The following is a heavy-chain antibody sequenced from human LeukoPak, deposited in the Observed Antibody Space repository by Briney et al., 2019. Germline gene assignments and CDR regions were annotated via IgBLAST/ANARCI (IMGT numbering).Heavy chain of an antibody. D-gene: IGHD2-15*01. J-gene: IGHJ4*02. CDR2: TWHSGSST. CDR1: DGSIKTNYW. V-gene: IGHV4-4*02. Sequence: PSETLSLTCTVSDGSIKTNYWWTWVRQPPGKGLEWIGETWHSGSSTNYNPSLKSRVTISVDKPKSQFSLKLTSVTAADTAIYYCARGNEYTWWQWSQGTLVTVSS. CDR3: ARGNEYTWWQ.